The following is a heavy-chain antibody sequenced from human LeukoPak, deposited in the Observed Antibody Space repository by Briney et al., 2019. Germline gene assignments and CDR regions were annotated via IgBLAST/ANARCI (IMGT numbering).Heavy chain of an antibody. CDR2: INHSGST. J-gene: IGHJ3*02. D-gene: IGHD6-13*01. CDR3: AREGIAADDAAFDI. Sequence: PSETLSLTCAVYGGSFSGYYWSWIRQPPGKGLEWIGEINHSGSTNYNPSLKSRVTISVDTSKNQFSLKLSSVTAADTAVYYCAREGIAADDAAFDIWGQGTMVTVSS. CDR1: GGSFSGYY. V-gene: IGHV4-34*01.